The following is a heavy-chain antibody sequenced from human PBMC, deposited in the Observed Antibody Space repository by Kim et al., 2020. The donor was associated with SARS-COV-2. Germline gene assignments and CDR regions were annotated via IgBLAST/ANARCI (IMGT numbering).Heavy chain of an antibody. J-gene: IGHJ3*02. V-gene: IGHV1-46*01. CDR2: INPSGGST. CDR3: ANLYSYVSEGGHRDAFDI. Sequence: ASVKVSCKASGYTFTSYYMHWVRQAPGQGLEWMGIINPSGGSTSYAQKFQGRVTMTRDTSTSTVYMELSSLRSEDTAVYYCANLYSYVSEGGHRDAFDIWGQGTMVTVSS. CDR1: GYTFTSYY. D-gene: IGHD5-18*01.